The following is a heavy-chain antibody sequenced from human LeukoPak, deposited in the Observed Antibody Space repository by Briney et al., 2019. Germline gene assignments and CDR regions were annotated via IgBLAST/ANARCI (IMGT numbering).Heavy chain of an antibody. CDR2: ISSSSSYI. D-gene: IGHD2-15*01. J-gene: IGHJ4*02. V-gene: IGHV3-21*04. Sequence: PGGSLRLSCAASGFTFSSYSMIWVRQAPGKGLEWVSSISSSSSYIYYADSVKGRFTISRDNAKNSLYLQMNSLRAEDTAVYYCAREVLGILDYFDYWGQGTLVTVSS. CDR1: GFTFSSYS. CDR3: AREVLGILDYFDY.